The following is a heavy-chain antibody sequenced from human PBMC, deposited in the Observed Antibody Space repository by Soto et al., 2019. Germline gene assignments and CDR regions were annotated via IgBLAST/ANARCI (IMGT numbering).Heavy chain of an antibody. J-gene: IGHJ4*02. CDR2: IYYSGST. CDR3: ARHGVETRAWDDCSGGSCSPKPFDY. D-gene: IGHD2-15*01. V-gene: IGHV4-39*01. Sequence: SETLSLTCTVSGGSISSSSYYWGWIRQPPGKGLEWIGSIYYSGSTYYNPSLKSRVTISVDTSKNQFSLKLSSVTAADTAVYYCARHGVETRAWDDCSGGSCSPKPFDYWGQGTLVTVSS. CDR1: GGSISSSSYY.